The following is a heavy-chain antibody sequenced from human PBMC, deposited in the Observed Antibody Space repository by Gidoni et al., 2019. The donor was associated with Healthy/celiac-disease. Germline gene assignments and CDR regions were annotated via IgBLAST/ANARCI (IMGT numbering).Heavy chain of an antibody. Sequence: EVQLVESGGGLVKPGGSLRLSCAASGFTFSSYSMNWVRQAPGKGLEWVSSISSSSSYIYYADSVKGRFTISRDNAKNSLYLQMNSLRAEDTAVYYCARERDYYDSSGYYYWDDAFDIWGQGTMVTVSS. CDR1: GFTFSSYS. CDR2: ISSSSSYI. D-gene: IGHD3-22*01. CDR3: ARERDYYDSSGYYYWDDAFDI. J-gene: IGHJ3*02. V-gene: IGHV3-21*01.